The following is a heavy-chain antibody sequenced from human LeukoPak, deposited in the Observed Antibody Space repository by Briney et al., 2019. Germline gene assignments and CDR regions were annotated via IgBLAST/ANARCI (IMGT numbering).Heavy chain of an antibody. V-gene: IGHV4-34*01. CDR2: INQSGST. D-gene: IGHD3-10*01. J-gene: IGHJ4*02. Sequence: SETLSLTCAVYGGSFSGYYWSWFRQPPGKGLEWIGEINQSGSTNYNPSLKSRVTISIDTSKNQFSLKLNSVTAADTAVYYCAINDGSGSYYRSDYWGQGTLVTVSS. CDR3: AINDGSGSYYRSDY. CDR1: GGSFSGYY.